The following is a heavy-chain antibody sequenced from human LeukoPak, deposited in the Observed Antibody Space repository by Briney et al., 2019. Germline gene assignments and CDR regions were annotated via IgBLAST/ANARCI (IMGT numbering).Heavy chain of an antibody. J-gene: IGHJ3*02. CDR2: IYSGGST. Sequence: GGSLRLTCAASGFIVSSNYMSWVRQAPGKGLEWVSVIYSGGSTYYADSVKGRFTISSDNSKNTLYLQMNSLRAEDTAVYYCARDFNYDILTGYYTGPHVFDIWGQGTMVTVSS. D-gene: IGHD3-9*01. CDR3: ARDFNYDILTGYYTGPHVFDI. V-gene: IGHV3-66*01. CDR1: GFIVSSNY.